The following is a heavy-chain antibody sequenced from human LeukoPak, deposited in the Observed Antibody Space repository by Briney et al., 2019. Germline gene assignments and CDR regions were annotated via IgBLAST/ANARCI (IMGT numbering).Heavy chain of an antibody. V-gene: IGHV3-33*01. CDR3: ARDERSNLEWLFGYYYYGMDV. D-gene: IGHD3-3*01. Sequence: GGSLRLSCAASGFTFSSYGMHWVRQAPGKGLEWVAVIWYDGSNKYYADSVKGRLTISRDNSKNTLYLQMNSLRAEDTAVYYCARDERSNLEWLFGYYYYGMDVWGQGTTVTVSS. CDR2: IWYDGSNK. J-gene: IGHJ6*02. CDR1: GFTFSSYG.